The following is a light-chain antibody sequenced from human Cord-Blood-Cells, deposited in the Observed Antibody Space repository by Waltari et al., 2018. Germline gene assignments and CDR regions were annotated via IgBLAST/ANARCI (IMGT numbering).Light chain of an antibody. CDR1: SSDVGGYNY. V-gene: IGLV2-11*01. CDR3: CSYAGSSWV. J-gene: IGLJ3*02. Sequence: QSALTQPRSVSGSPGPSVTIPCTGTSSDVGGYNYVSWYQQHPGKAPKLMIYDVSKRPSGVPDRFSGFKSGNTASPTISGLQAEDEADYYCCSYAGSSWVFGGGTKLTVL. CDR2: DVS.